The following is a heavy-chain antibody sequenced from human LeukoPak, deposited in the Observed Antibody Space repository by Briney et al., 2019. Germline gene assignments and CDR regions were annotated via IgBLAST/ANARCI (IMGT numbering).Heavy chain of an antibody. CDR3: AKDQDRTMITFGGVIVTDAFDI. Sequence: GGSLRLSCAASGFTFSSYAMGWVRQAPGKGLEWVSAISGSGGSTYYADSVKGRFTISRDNSKNALCLQMNSLRAEDTAVYYCAKDQDRTMITFGGVIVTDAFDIWGQGTMVTVSS. D-gene: IGHD3-16*02. V-gene: IGHV3-23*01. CDR1: GFTFSSYA. J-gene: IGHJ3*02. CDR2: ISGSGGST.